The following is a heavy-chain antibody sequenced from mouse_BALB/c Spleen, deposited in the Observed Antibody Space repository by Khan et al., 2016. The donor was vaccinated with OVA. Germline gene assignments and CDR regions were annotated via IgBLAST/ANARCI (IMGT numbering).Heavy chain of an antibody. D-gene: IGHD2-2*01. V-gene: IGHV1-18*01. CDR2: INPYNGVT. J-gene: IGHJ3*01. CDR3: ARSGFAGFAY. Sequence: VRLQQSGPELVKPGPSMKISCKASGYSFTDYTMNWVKQSHGKNLEWIGLINPYNGVTIYNQKFKDKATLTVDKSSGTAYMELLNLTSEDSAVYYCARSGFAGFAYWGQGTLVTVST. CDR1: GYSFTDYT.